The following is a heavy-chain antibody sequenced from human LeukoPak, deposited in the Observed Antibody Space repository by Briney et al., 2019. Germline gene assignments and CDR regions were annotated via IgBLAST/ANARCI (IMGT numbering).Heavy chain of an antibody. D-gene: IGHD3-10*01. V-gene: IGHV3-30*18. CDR2: ISYDGSNK. CDR3: AKGNYYGSGRTDY. J-gene: IGHJ4*02. CDR1: GFTFSSYG. Sequence: QPGGSLRLSCAASGFTFSSYGMHWVRQAPGKGLEWVAVISYDGSNKYYADSVKGQFTISRDNSKNTLYLQMNSLRAEDTAVYYCAKGNYYGSGRTDYWGQGTLVTVSS.